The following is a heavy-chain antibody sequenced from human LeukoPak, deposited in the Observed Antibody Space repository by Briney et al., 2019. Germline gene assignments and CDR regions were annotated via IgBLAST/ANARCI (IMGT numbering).Heavy chain of an antibody. J-gene: IGHJ5*02. Sequence: PGGSLRLSCAASGFTFSSYAMSWVRQAPGKGLEWVSSLSVSGASTYYADSVKGRFTISRDNSKNTLYLQMNSLRAEDTAVYYCAKYSRIAAAGTVPWFDPWGQGTLVTVSS. D-gene: IGHD6-13*01. CDR1: GFTFSSYA. CDR3: AKYSRIAAAGTVPWFDP. V-gene: IGHV3-23*01. CDR2: LSVSGAST.